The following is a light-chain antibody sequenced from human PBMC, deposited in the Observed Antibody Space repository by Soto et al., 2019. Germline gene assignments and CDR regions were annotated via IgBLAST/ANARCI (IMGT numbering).Light chain of an antibody. CDR1: QSISTK. CDR2: GAS. Sequence: EIVMTQSPATLSVSPGERATLSCRASQSISTKLAWYQQKPGQAPRLLIYGASTRATSIPARFSGSGSGTEFTLTISSLQSEDFAVDYCQQYNNWPSWTFGQGTKVEIK. CDR3: QQYNNWPSWT. V-gene: IGKV3-15*01. J-gene: IGKJ1*01.